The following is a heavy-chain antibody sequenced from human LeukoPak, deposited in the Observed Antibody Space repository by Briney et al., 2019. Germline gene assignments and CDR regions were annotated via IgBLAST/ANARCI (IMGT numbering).Heavy chain of an antibody. CDR2: INPSGGST. Sequence: ASVKVSCKASGYTFTIYYIHWVRQAPGQGLEWMGLINPSGGSTNYAQKFQGRVTMTRDTSTSTVYMELSSLRSEDTAVYFCARDKGGMVPFDYWGQGTLVTVSS. J-gene: IGHJ4*02. V-gene: IGHV1-46*01. D-gene: IGHD3-10*01. CDR3: ARDKGGMVPFDY. CDR1: GYTFTIYY.